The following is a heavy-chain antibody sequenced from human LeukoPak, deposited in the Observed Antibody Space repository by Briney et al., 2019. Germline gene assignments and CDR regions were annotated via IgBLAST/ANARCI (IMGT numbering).Heavy chain of an antibody. CDR3: AKDLRFGESRFDY. V-gene: IGHV3-30*02. J-gene: IGHJ4*02. CDR1: EFTFSSYG. Sequence: GGSLRLSCATSEFTFSSYGMHWVRQAPGKGLEWVAFIRYDGSNKYYADSVKGRFTISRDNSKNTLYLQMNSLRAEDTAVYYCAKDLRFGESRFDYWGQGTLVTVSS. CDR2: IRYDGSNK. D-gene: IGHD3-10*01.